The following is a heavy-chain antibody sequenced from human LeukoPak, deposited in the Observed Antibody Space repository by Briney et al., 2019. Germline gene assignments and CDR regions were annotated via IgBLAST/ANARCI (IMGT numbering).Heavy chain of an antibody. CDR2: ISSSSSYI. CDR1: GFTLSSYS. D-gene: IGHD2-15*01. Sequence: GGSLRLSCAASGFTLSSYSMNWVRQAPGKGLEWVSSISSSSSYIYYADSVKGRFTISRDNAKNSLYLQMNSLRAEDTAVYYCARAQYCSGGSCYQYYFDYWGQGTLVTVSS. V-gene: IGHV3-21*01. J-gene: IGHJ4*02. CDR3: ARAQYCSGGSCYQYYFDY.